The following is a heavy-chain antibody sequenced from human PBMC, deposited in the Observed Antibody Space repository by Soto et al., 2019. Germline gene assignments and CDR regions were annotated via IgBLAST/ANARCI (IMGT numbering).Heavy chain of an antibody. Sequence: QGQLVQSGAEVKKPGSSVKVSCKASGGTFSSYAISWLRQAPGQGLEWMGGHIPIFGTANYAQKFQGRVTITADESTRPAYMELSSLRSEDEAVYYCAREIRESQAAAGVKYVCGIDVWGQGTTVTVSS. J-gene: IGHJ6*01. CDR3: AREIRESQAAAGVKYVCGIDV. D-gene: IGHD6-13*01. V-gene: IGHV1-69*01. CDR1: GGTFSSYA. CDR2: HIPIFGTA.